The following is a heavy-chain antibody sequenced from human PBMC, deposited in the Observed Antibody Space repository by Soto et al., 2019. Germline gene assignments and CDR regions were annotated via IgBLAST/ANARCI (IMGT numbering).Heavy chain of an antibody. CDR3: ARGRSDDYFDY. CDR2: IKQDGSEK. Sequence: PGGSLRLSCAASGFTFSGYYMTWVRQSPGRGLEWVGNIKQDGSEKYYVDSLKGRFSISRDNAKKSLYLQMNSLRVEDTAVYYCARGRSDDYFDYWGQRTLVTVSS. CDR1: GFTFSGYY. D-gene: IGHD2-15*01. V-gene: IGHV3-7*01. J-gene: IGHJ4*02.